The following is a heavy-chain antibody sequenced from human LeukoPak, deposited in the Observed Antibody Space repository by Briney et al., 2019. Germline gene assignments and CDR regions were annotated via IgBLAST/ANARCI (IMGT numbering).Heavy chain of an antibody. CDR3: ASILKDSFDY. Sequence: SQTLSLTCTVSGGSISSGSYYWSWIRQPPGKGLEGIGSIYHSGSTYYNPSLKSRVTISVDTSKNQFSLKLSSVTAADTAVYYCASILKDSFDYWGQGTLVTVSS. CDR1: GGSISSGSYY. J-gene: IGHJ4*02. V-gene: IGHV4-39*07. CDR2: IYHSGST.